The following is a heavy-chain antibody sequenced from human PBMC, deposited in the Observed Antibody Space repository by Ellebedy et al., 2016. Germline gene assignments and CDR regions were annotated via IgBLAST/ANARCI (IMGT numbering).Heavy chain of an antibody. J-gene: IGHJ4*02. V-gene: IGHV4-30-2*05. CDR3: AGQDYDFWSGYY. CDR1: GGAIRNSGYS. Sequence: SETLSLTCLVSGGAIRNSGYSWSWIRQPAGKGLEWLGHIYHSGSTHYNPSLKSRVTISVDTSKNQFSLKLSSVTAADTAVYYCAGQDYDFWSGYYWGQGTLVTVSS. D-gene: IGHD3-3*01. CDR2: IYHSGST.